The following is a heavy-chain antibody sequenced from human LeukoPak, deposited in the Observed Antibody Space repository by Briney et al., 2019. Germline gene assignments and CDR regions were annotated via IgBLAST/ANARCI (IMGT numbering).Heavy chain of an antibody. J-gene: IGHJ5*02. CDR1: GGTFSSYA. CDR2: IIPIFGTA. Sequence: ASVKVSFKASGGTFSSYAISWVRQAPGQGLEWMGGIIPIFGTANYAQKFQGRVTITADESTSTAYMELSSLRSEDTAVYYCARASRYGDYVSWFDPWGQGTLVTVSS. D-gene: IGHD4-17*01. V-gene: IGHV1-69*13. CDR3: ARASRYGDYVSWFDP.